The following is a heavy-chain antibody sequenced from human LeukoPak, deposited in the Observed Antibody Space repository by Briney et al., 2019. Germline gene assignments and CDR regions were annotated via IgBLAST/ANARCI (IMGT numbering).Heavy chain of an antibody. CDR2: IYHSGST. D-gene: IGHD2-21*02. CDR3: ARQKASGVPLADEGRLYYFDY. Sequence: PSGTLSLTCAVSGGSISSSNWWSWVRPPPGKGLEWIGEIYHSGSTNYNPSLKSRVTISVDTSKNQFSLKLSSVTAADTAVYYCARQKASGVPLADEGRLYYFDYWGQGTLVTVSS. J-gene: IGHJ4*02. CDR1: GGSISSSNW. V-gene: IGHV4-4*02.